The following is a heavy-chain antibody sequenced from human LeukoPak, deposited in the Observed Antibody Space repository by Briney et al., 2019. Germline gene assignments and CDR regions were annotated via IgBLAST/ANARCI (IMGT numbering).Heavy chain of an antibody. D-gene: IGHD3-22*01. CDR1: GGSLSGYY. Sequence: SETLSLTCAVYGGSLSGYYWSWIRQHPGKGLEWIGEINHSGSTSYNPSLKSRVAISVDPSKNQFSLELSSVTAADTAVYYCARGENDSSGHYFDYWGQGTLVTVS. CDR3: ARGENDSSGHYFDY. J-gene: IGHJ4*02. CDR2: INHSGST. V-gene: IGHV4-34*01.